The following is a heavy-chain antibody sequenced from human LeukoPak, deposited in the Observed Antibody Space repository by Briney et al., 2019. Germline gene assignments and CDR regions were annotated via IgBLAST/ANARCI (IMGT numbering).Heavy chain of an antibody. D-gene: IGHD5-12*01. J-gene: IGHJ4*02. Sequence: GGPLRLSCAASGITVNVYSMNWVRQAPGKGLEWVSLFSASVSEPYYADSVKGRFTMSRDISKNTVHLQMSSLRADDTAVYYCATGGGGYDYRFAQWGQGTLVTVAS. V-gene: IGHV3-23*01. CDR3: ATGGGGYDYRFAQ. CDR2: FSASVSEP. CDR1: GITVNVYS.